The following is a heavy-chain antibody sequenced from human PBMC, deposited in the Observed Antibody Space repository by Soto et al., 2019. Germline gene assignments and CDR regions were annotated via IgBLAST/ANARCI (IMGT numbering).Heavy chain of an antibody. CDR3: AKDRALTVSGISGYFGY. CDR1: GFTFSNHA. J-gene: IGHJ4*02. Sequence: EVQLLESGGGLGQPGGSLRLSCAASGFTFSNHAMSWVRQAPGKGLEWVSGISGSGDSTYYVDSMKGRFTISRDNSKYTLHLQMNSPRVDATAVYYCAKDRALTVSGISGYFGYWCQGHMVNLSS. CDR2: ISGSGDST. D-gene: IGHD6-19*01. V-gene: IGHV3-23*01.